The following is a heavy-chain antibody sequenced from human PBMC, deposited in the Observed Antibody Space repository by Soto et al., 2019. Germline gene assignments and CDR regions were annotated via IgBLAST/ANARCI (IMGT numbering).Heavy chain of an antibody. J-gene: IGHJ6*02. V-gene: IGHV4-30-4*01. D-gene: IGHD3-16*01. CDR1: GGSISSSTYY. CDR2: IYYSGST. Sequence: SETLSLTCILSGGSISSSTYYWSWIRQPPGKGLEWIGYIYYSGSTYYNPSLKSRVTISVDTSKNQFSLKLSSVTAADTAVYYCASHDYAHYGMDVWGQGTTVTVSS. CDR3: ASHDYAHYGMDV.